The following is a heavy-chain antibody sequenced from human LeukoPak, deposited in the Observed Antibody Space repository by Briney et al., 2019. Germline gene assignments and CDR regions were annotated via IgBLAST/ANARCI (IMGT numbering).Heavy chain of an antibody. J-gene: IGHJ6*03. V-gene: IGHV3-30*02. CDR1: GFTFSSYG. D-gene: IGHD6-6*01. CDR2: IRYDGSNK. CDR3: AEDSYSSSSGYYYYYMDV. Sequence: GGSLRLSCAASGFTFSSYGMHWVRQAPGKGLEWVAFIRYDGSNKYYADSVKGRFTISRDNSKNTLYLQMNSLRAEDTAVYYCAEDSYSSSSGYYYYYMDVWGKGTTVTVSS.